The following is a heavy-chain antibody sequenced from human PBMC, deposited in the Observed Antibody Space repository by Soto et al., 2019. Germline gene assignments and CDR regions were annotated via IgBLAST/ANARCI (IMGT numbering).Heavy chain of an antibody. CDR1: GFTFSSYA. D-gene: IGHD2-8*01. CDR2: ISYDGSNK. CDR3: ARDIVLMVYAIRPYYYYGMDV. Sequence: PGGSLRLSCAASGFTFSSYAMHWVRQAPGKGLEWVAVISYDGSNKYYADSVKGRFTIPRDNSKNTLYLQMNSLRAEDTAVYYCARDIVLMVYAIRPYYYYGMDVWGQGTTVTVSS. V-gene: IGHV3-30-3*01. J-gene: IGHJ6*02.